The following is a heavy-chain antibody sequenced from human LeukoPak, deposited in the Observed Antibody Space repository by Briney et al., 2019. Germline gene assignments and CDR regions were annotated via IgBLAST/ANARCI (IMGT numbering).Heavy chain of an antibody. CDR2: IYPGDSDT. CDR3: ARLSGRGYYDSSGYYKDAFDI. CDR1: GYKFTSYW. D-gene: IGHD3-22*01. J-gene: IGHJ3*02. Sequence: GESLKISCKGSGYKFTSYWIGWVRQMPGKGLEWVAIIYPGDSDTRYGPPFQGQVTISADKSISTAYLQWSSLKASDTAMYYCARLSGRGYYDSSGYYKDAFDIWGQGTMVTVSS. V-gene: IGHV5-51*01.